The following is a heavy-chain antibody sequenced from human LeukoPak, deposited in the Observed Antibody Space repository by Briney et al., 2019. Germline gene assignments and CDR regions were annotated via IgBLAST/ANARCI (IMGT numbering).Heavy chain of an antibody. CDR3: ARVWYSGYDEYFDY. Sequence: ASVKVSCKASGYTFTGYGISWVRQAPGQGLEWMGWISAYNGNTNYAQKLQGRVTMTTDTSTSTAYMELRSLRSDDTAVYYCARVWYSGYDEYFDYWGQGTLVTVSS. D-gene: IGHD5-12*01. CDR1: GYTFTGYG. J-gene: IGHJ4*02. CDR2: ISAYNGNT. V-gene: IGHV1-18*01.